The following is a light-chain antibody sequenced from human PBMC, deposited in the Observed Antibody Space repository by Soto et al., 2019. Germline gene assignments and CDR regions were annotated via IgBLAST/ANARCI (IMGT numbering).Light chain of an antibody. V-gene: IGLV2-8*01. CDR3: IYYAGSNSDVI. Sequence: QSALTQPPSASGSPGQSVTISCTGTSSDVGGYNYVSWYQQHPGKAPKVLIYEVSKRPSGVPDRFSGSKSGNTASLTVSGLQAEDEADYYCIYYAGSNSDVIFGGGTKLTVL. J-gene: IGLJ2*01. CDR2: EVS. CDR1: SSDVGGYNY.